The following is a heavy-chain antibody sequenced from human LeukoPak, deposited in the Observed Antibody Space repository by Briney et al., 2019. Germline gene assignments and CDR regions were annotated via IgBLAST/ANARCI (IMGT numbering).Heavy chain of an antibody. Sequence: SETLSLTCAVYGGSFSGYYWSWIRQPPGKGLEWIGEINHSGSTNYRPSLKSRVTISVETSKNQFSLKLKSVTAADTAVYYCARGGYYGSGNDFRFDPWSQGTLVTVSS. V-gene: IGHV4-34*01. CDR1: GGSFSGYY. J-gene: IGHJ5*02. D-gene: IGHD3-10*01. CDR3: ARGGYYGSGNDFRFDP. CDR2: INHSGST.